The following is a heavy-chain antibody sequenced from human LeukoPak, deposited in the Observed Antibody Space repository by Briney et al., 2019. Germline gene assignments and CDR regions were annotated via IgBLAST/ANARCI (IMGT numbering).Heavy chain of an antibody. CDR3: AKIIAAAGYYYYYYMDV. Sequence: GGSLRLSCAASGFTFSSYGMHWVRQAPGKGLEWVAFIRYDGSNKYYADSVKGRFTISRDNSKNTMYLQMNRLRAEDTAVYYCAKIIAAAGYYYYYYMDVWGKGTTVTVSS. D-gene: IGHD6-13*01. J-gene: IGHJ6*03. V-gene: IGHV3-30*02. CDR1: GFTFSSYG. CDR2: IRYDGSNK.